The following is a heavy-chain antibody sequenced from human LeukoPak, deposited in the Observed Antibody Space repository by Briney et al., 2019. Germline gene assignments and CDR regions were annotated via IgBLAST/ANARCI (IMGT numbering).Heavy chain of an antibody. CDR2: ISHSGST. CDR3: ARGGSRIVVVVAARKPHYFDY. CDR1: GGSFSGYY. V-gene: IGHV4-34*01. D-gene: IGHD2-15*01. J-gene: IGHJ4*02. Sequence: SETLSLTCAVYGGSFSGYYWSWIRQPPGKGLEWIGEISHSGSTNYNPPLKSRVTISVDTSKNQFSLKLSSVTAADTAVYYCARGGSRIVVVVAARKPHYFDYWGQGTLVTVSS.